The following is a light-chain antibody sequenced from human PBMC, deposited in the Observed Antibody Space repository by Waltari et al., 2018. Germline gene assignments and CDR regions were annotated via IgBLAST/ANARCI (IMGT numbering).Light chain of an antibody. CDR3: QQSYTTPTWT. V-gene: IGKV1-39*01. CDR1: RNIGDY. J-gene: IGKJ1*01. CDR2: TAS. Sequence: DIQMTQSPSSLSASVGDRVTITCRASRNIGDYLHWYQQKPGKAPRLLIYTASSLQRGVPSRFSGSGSGTDFSLTISSLQPEDFATYYCQQSYTTPTWTFGPGTTVETK.